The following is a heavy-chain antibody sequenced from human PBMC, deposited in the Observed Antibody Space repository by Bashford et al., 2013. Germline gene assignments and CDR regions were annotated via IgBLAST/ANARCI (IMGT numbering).Heavy chain of an antibody. V-gene: IGHV1-18*01. Sequence: ASVKVSCKASGYTFTSYGISWVRQAPGQGLEWMGWISAYNGNTNYAQKLQGRVTMTTDTSTSTAYMELRSLRSDDTAVYYCARSNYCGGDCYHPSLGAFDIWGQGTMVTVSS. J-gene: IGHJ3*02. CDR1: GYTFTSYG. D-gene: IGHD2-21*01. CDR2: ISAYNGNT. CDR3: ARSNYCGGDCYHPSLGAFDI.